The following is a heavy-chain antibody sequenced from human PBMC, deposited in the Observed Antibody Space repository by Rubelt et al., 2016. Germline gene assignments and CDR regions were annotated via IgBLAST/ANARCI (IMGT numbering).Heavy chain of an antibody. D-gene: IGHD6-6*01. V-gene: IGHV3-33*01. CDR2: IWYDGSNK. CDR3: ARDGRIAARLVGLLVDY. J-gene: IGHJ4*02. Sequence: GKGLEWVAVIWYDGSNKYYADSVKGRFTISRDNSKNTLYLQMNSLRAEDTAVYYCARDGRIAARLVGLLVDYWGQGTLVTVSS.